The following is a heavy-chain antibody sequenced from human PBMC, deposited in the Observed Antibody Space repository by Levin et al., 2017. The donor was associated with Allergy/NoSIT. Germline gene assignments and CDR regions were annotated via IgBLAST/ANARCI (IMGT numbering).Heavy chain of an antibody. J-gene: IGHJ4*02. V-gene: IGHV4-30-4*01. CDR1: GGSISSGDYY. Sequence: SETLSLTCTVSGGSISSGDYYWSWIRQPPGKGLEWIGYIYYSGSTYYNPSLKSRVTISVDTSKNHFSLNLSSVTAADTAVYYCDSGGEWSSGDYVYYFEYWGQGTLVAVSS. D-gene: IGHD6-19*01. CDR3: DSGGEWSSGDYVYYFEY. CDR2: IYYSGST.